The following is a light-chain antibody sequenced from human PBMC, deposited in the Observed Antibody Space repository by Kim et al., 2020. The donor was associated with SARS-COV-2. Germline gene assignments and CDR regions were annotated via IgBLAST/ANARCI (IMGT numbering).Light chain of an antibody. J-gene: IGLJ2*01. V-gene: IGLV2-14*03. CDR1: NNDVFIYNS. CDR2: DVS. CDR3: SSYTSSSVI. Sequence: PGQSITISCTGSNNDVFIYNSVPWYQKHPGKAPKVRIYDVSNRPSGISDRFSGSKSGNTASLTISGIQAEDEADYYCSSYTSSSVIFGGGTQLTVL.